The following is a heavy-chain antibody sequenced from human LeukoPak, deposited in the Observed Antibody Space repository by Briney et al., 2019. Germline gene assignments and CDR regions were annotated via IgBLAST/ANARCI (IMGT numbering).Heavy chain of an antibody. J-gene: IGHJ6*03. CDR2: ISRSGSYI. Sequence: GGSLRLSCAASGFTFSSYCMNWVRQAPGKGLEWVASISRSGSYIYYADSVKGRFTISSDNAKNSLNLQINSLRAEDTAVYYCAKDNAPYYYYYYMDVWGKGTTVTASS. CDR3: AKDNAPYYYYYYMDV. V-gene: IGHV3-21*01. D-gene: IGHD2-2*01. CDR1: GFTFSSYC.